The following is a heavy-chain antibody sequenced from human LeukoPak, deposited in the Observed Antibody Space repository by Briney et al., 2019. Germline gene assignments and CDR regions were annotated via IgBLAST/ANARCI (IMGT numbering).Heavy chain of an antibody. CDR3: ARDYYDGIGYYYEDY. D-gene: IGHD3-22*01. J-gene: IGHJ4*02. Sequence: GGSLRLSCAGSGFTFSSHAMSWVRQAPGKGLEWVSAISTSGGSTYYADSVKGRFTISRDNSKNTLSLQMNSLRAEDTAVYYCARDYYDGIGYYYEDYWGQGTLVTVSS. CDR2: ISTSGGST. V-gene: IGHV3-23*01. CDR1: GFTFSSHA.